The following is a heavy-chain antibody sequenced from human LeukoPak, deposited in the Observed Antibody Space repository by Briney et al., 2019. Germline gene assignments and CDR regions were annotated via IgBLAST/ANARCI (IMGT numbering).Heavy chain of an antibody. CDR1: GFTFSTFA. V-gene: IGHV3-23*01. D-gene: IGHD1/OR15-1a*01. J-gene: IGHJ4*02. Sequence: PGGSLRLSCAASGFTFSTFAMIRVRQPPGKGLEWVSSIFPSGGEIHYADSVRGRFTISRDNSKSTLSLQMNSLRAEDTAVYYCAKESGATWNIDSWGQGTLVTVSS. CDR2: IFPSGGEI. CDR3: AKESGATWNIDS.